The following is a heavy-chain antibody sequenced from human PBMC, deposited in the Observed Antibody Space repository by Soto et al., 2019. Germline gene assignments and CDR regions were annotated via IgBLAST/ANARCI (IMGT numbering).Heavy chain of an antibody. CDR1: CYTITRYG. V-gene: IGHV1-18*01. CDR2: ISAYNGNT. J-gene: IGHJ6*02. Sequence: GAPGKVSFKGSCYTITRYGLTSGRQAPGQRLEWMGWISAYNGNTNYAQKLQGRVTMTTDTSTSTAYMELRSLRSDDTAVYYCARGTNWNPYYYYSYGMDVWGQGTTVTVSS. CDR3: ARGTNWNPYYYYSYGMDV. D-gene: IGHD1-1*01.